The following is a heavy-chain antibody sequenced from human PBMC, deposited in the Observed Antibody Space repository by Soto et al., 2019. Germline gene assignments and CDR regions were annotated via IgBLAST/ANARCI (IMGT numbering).Heavy chain of an antibody. CDR1: GGSMNNYL. J-gene: IGHJ4*02. CDR3: ARGHFFARRQPFDS. V-gene: IGHV4-59*01. Sequence: SETLSLPCTVSGGSMNNYLWSWIRQTPGGGLQWIGYIHVTGNTYHNPSLKTPVTISVDASKTQFSLTLSSVTAAGTAVYYCARGHFFARRQPFDSSGQGILVTVSS. CDR2: IHVTGNT. D-gene: IGHD6-13*01.